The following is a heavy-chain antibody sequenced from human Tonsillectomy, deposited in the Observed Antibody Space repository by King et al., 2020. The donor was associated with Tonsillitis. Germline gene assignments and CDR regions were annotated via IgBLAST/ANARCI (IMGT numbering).Heavy chain of an antibody. CDR2: IYWDDDK. J-gene: IGHJ4*02. V-gene: IGHV2-5*02. Sequence: ITLKESGPTLVKPTQTLTLTCSFSGFSLSTTLVGVAWIRQPPGKALEWLALIYWDDDKRYSPSLKTRLTITKDTSKNQVVLTMTNMDPGDTATYYCAHARGGGNSPLFDYWGQGTLVTVSS. CDR1: GFSLSTTLVG. CDR3: AHARGGGNSPLFDY. D-gene: IGHD4-23*01.